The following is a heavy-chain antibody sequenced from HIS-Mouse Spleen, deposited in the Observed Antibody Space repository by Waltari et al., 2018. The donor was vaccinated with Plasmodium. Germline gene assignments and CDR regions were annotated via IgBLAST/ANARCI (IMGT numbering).Heavy chain of an antibody. Sequence: QVQLVQSGAEVKKPGASVKVSCKASDYPLPGYYMPWVRQAPGQGLAGMGWINPNSGGTNYAQKFQGRVTMTRDTSISTAYMELSRLRSDDTAVYYCAVGRWLQPRDYWGQGTLVTVSS. J-gene: IGHJ4*02. CDR3: AVGRWLQPRDY. CDR1: DYPLPGYY. V-gene: IGHV1-2*02. CDR2: INPNSGGT. D-gene: IGHD5-12*01.